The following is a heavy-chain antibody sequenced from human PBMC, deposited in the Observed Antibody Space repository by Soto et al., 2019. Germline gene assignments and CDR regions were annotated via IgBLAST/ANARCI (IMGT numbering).Heavy chain of an antibody. Sequence: GESLKISCAASGFTFSSYWMSWVRQAPGKGLEWVANIKQDGSEKYYVDSVKGRFTISRDNAKNSLYLQMNSLRAEDTAVYYCARDPCSGGSCYYYYYMDVWGKGTTVTVSS. V-gene: IGHV3-7*03. CDR2: IKQDGSEK. D-gene: IGHD2-15*01. CDR1: GFTFSSYW. CDR3: ARDPCSGGSCYYYYYMDV. J-gene: IGHJ6*03.